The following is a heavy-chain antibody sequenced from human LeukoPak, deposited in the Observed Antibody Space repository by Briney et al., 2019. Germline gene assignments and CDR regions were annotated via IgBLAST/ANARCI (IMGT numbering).Heavy chain of an antibody. D-gene: IGHD2-2*01. J-gene: IGHJ6*02. V-gene: IGHV1-2*02. CDR1: GYTFTGYY. CDR2: INPNSGGT. Sequence: ASVTVSCKASGYTFTGYYMHWVRQAPGQGLEWMGWINPNSGGTNYAQKFQGRVTMTRDTSISTAYMELSRLRSDDTAVYYCARDLCSSTSCTVSANYYYYGMDVWGQGTTVTVSS. CDR3: ARDLCSSTSCTVSANYYYYGMDV.